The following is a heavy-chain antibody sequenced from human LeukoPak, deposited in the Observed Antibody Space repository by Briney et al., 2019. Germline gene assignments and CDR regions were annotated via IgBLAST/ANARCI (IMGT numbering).Heavy chain of an antibody. D-gene: IGHD6-13*01. CDR3: AKIRAAAGLIDY. CDR1: GFTFSSYG. J-gene: IGHJ4*02. CDR2: ISGSGGST. V-gene: IGHV3-23*01. Sequence: GRSLRLSCAASGFTFSSYGMHWVRQAPGKGLEWVSAISGSGGSTYYADSVKGRFTISRDNSKNTLYLQMNSLRAEDTAVYYCAKIRAAAGLIDYWGQGTLVTVSS.